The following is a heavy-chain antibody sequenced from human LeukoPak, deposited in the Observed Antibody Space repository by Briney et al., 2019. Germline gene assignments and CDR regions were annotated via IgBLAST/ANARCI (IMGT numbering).Heavy chain of an antibody. CDR3: ARGRGLTTVTTGDY. J-gene: IGHJ4*02. V-gene: IGHV1-69*13. CDR1: GGTFSSYA. CDR2: IIPIFGTA. Sequence: ASVKVSCKASGGTFSSYAISWVRQAPGQGLEWMGGIIPIFGTANYAQKFQGRVTITADESTSTAYMELSSLRSEDTAVYYCARGRGLTTVTTGDYWGQGTLVTVSS. D-gene: IGHD4-17*01.